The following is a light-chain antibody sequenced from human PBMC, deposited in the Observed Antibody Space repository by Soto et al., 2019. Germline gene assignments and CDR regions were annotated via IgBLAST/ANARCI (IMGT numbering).Light chain of an antibody. J-gene: IGKJ4*01. CDR1: QSVSSN. V-gene: IGKV3-15*01. Sequence: EIVMTQSPATLSVSPGERATLSCSASQSVSSNLAWYQQKPGQAPRLLIYGASTRATGIPARFSGSGSGTEFTPTISSLQSEDFAVYYCQQYNNWPPLTFGGGTKVEIK. CDR2: GAS. CDR3: QQYNNWPPLT.